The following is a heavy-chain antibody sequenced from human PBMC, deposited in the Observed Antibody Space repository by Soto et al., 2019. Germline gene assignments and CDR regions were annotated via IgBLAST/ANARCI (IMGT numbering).Heavy chain of an antibody. CDR2: VIPILGIA. Sequence: QVQLVQSGAEVKKPGSSVKVSCKASGGTFSSYIISWVRQAPGQGLEWMGRVIPILGIANYAQKFQGRVTITADKSTSTDYMELSSLRSEDTAVYYCARFPQTYIVGAAYFDYWGQGTLVTVSS. V-gene: IGHV1-69*02. CDR3: ARFPQTYIVGAAYFDY. J-gene: IGHJ4*02. D-gene: IGHD1-26*01. CDR1: GGTFSSYI.